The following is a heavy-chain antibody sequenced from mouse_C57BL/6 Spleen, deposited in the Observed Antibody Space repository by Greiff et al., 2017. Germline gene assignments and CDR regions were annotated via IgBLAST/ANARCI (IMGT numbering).Heavy chain of an antibody. CDR1: GYTFTNYW. D-gene: IGHD3-2*02. CDR2: IYPGGGYT. Sequence: VQLQQSGAELVRPGTSVKMSCKASGYTFTNYWIGWAKQRPGHGLEWIGDIYPGGGYTNYNEKFKGKATLTADKSSSTAYMQFSSLTSEDSAIYYCARSWTAQATGGYYFDYWGQGTTLTVSS. J-gene: IGHJ2*01. V-gene: IGHV1-63*01. CDR3: ARSWTAQATGGYYFDY.